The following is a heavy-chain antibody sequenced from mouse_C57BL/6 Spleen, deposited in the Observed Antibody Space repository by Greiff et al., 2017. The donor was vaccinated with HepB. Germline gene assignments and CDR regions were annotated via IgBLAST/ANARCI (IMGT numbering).Heavy chain of an antibody. CDR2: ISYDGSN. D-gene: IGHD3-1*01. CDR1: GYSITSGYY. J-gene: IGHJ1*03. CDR3: ASRAGLPWYFDV. Sequence: EVQVVESGPGLVKPSQSLSLTCSVPGYSITSGYYWNWIRQFPGNQLEWMGYISYDGSNNYNPSLKNLISITRDTSKHQFFLKLNSVTTEDTATYDRASRAGLPWYFDVWGTGTTVTVSS. V-gene: IGHV3-6*01.